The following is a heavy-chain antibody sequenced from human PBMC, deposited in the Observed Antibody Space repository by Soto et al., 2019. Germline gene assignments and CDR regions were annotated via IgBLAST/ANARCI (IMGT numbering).Heavy chain of an antibody. J-gene: IGHJ4*02. CDR1: GFTFSNYG. Sequence: QVQLVESGGGVVQPGRSLRLSCAASGFTFSNYGMHWVRQAPGKGLEWVAVISYDGSNKYYADSVKGRFTISRDNSKNTLYLQMNSLRAEDTAVYYCALTEFDYWGQGTLVTVSS. V-gene: IGHV3-30*03. CDR3: ALTEFDY. CDR2: ISYDGSNK.